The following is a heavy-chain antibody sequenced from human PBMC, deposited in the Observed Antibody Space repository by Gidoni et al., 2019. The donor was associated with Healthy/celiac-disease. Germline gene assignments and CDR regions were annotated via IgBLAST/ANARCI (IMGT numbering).Heavy chain of an antibody. V-gene: IGHV4-39*01. J-gene: IGHJ4*02. CDR2: IYYSGST. D-gene: IGHD3-22*01. CDR1: GGSISSSSYY. Sequence: QLQLQESGPGLVKPSETLPLTCTVSGGSISSSSYYWGWIRQTPGKGLEWIGSIYYSGSTYYNPSLKSRVTISVDTSKNQFSLKLSSVTAADTAVYYCARYDSSGYYVGWGQGTLVTVSS. CDR3: ARYDSSGYYVG.